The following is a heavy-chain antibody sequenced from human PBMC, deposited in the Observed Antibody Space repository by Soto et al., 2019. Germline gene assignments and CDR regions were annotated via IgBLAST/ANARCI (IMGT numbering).Heavy chain of an antibody. J-gene: IGHJ4*02. V-gene: IGHV2-5*02. CDR3: AHIVVAGLGYYFDY. D-gene: IGHD6-19*01. Sequence: QITLKESGPTLVKPTQTLTLTCTFSGFSLSSTRMAVGWIRQPPGKALEWLALIYWDDDKRYSPFLKSRLTIPKDTSKNPGVLTMSNMDPVDTARYYCAHIVVAGLGYYFDYWGQGTLVTVSS. CDR2: IYWDDDK. CDR1: GFSLSSTRMA.